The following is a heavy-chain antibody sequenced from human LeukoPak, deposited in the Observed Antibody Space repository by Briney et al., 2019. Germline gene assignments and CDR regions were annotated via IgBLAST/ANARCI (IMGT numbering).Heavy chain of an antibody. Sequence: ASVKVSCKASGYTFTSYGIIWVRQAPGQGLEWMGWISAYNGNTNYAQKLQGRVTMTTDTSTSTAYMELRSLRSDDTAVYYCARDRGATMVAADPIDYWGQGTLVTVSS. CDR3: ARDRGATMVAADPIDY. CDR1: GYTFTSYG. D-gene: IGHD2-15*01. J-gene: IGHJ4*02. V-gene: IGHV1-18*01. CDR2: ISAYNGNT.